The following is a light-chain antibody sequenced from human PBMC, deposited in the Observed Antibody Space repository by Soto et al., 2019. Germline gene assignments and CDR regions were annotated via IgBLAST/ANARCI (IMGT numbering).Light chain of an antibody. CDR3: QQSYNSPPT. J-gene: IGKJ1*01. CDR2: AAS. CDR1: ESIRSY. Sequence: DIQMTQSPSSLSASLGDSVTIXXRESESIRSYLNWYQQKPGNAPKIXIYAASNLQSGIPSRFSGSGSGTDFIFTITSLQPEDFATYFCQQSYNSPPTFGQGTKVDIK. V-gene: IGKV1-39*01.